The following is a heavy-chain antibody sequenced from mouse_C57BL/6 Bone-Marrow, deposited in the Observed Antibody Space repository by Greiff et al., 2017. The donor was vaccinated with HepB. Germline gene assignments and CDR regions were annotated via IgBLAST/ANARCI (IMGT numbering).Heavy chain of an antibody. V-gene: IGHV1-39*01. CDR2: INPNYGTT. CDR3: ARGGVLLPFYAMDY. J-gene: IGHJ4*01. D-gene: IGHD1-1*01. CDR1: GYSFTDYN. Sequence: LVESGPELVKPGASVKISCKASGYSFTDYNMNWVKQSNGKSLEWIGVINPNYGTTSYNQKFKGKATLTVDQSSSTAYMQLNSLTSEDSAVYYCARGGVLLPFYAMDYWGQGTSVTVSS.